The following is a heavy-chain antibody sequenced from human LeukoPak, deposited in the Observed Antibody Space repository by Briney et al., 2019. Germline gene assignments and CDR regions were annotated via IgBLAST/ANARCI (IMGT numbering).Heavy chain of an antibody. J-gene: IGHJ4*02. V-gene: IGHV1-18*01. D-gene: IGHD2-21*02. CDR2: ISAYNGNT. CDR1: GYTFTSYG. Sequence: ASVKVSYKASGYTFTSYGISWVRQAPGQGLEWMGWISAYNGNTNYAQKLQGRVTMTTDTSTSTAYMELRSLRSDDTAVYYCARGMIVVVTAGLDYWGQGTLVTVSS. CDR3: ARGMIVVVTAGLDY.